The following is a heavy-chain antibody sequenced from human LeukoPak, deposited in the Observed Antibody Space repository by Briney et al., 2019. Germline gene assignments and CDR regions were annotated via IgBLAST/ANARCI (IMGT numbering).Heavy chain of an antibody. CDR3: ARGASTVTPLNSHSWFDP. Sequence: SETLSLTCTVPGGSISSYYWSWIRQSPEKGLEWIGHIFYSGSTNYNPSLKSRVTISVDTSKNQFSLKLSFVTAADTAVYYCARGASTVTPLNSHSWFDPWGQGTPVTVSS. J-gene: IGHJ5*02. CDR2: IFYSGST. V-gene: IGHV4-59*01. CDR1: GGSISSYY. D-gene: IGHD4-17*01.